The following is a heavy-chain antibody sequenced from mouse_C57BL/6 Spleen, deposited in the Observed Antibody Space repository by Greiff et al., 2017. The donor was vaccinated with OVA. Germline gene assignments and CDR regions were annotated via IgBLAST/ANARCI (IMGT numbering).Heavy chain of an antibody. CDR3: ARDGSGYVWFAY. V-gene: IGHV5-4*01. Sequence: EVKVVESGGGLVKPGGSLKLSCAASGFTFSSYAMSWVRQTPEKRLEWVATISDGGSYTYYPDNVKGRFTISRDNAKNNLYLQMSHLKSEDTAMYYCARDGSGYVWFAYWGQGTLVTVSA. CDR2: ISDGGSYT. J-gene: IGHJ3*01. CDR1: GFTFSSYA. D-gene: IGHD3-2*02.